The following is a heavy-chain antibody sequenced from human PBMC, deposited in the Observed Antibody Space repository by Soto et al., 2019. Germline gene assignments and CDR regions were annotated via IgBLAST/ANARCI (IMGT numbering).Heavy chain of an antibody. Sequence: QLHLQESGSGLVKPSQTLSLTCAVSGGSLSSSAYSWSWIRQPPGKGLEWIGFIYQSGSTYYNPSLKRRVTMSLDRTKNQFSLQLSSVTAADTAVYYCARELLFYDSDGFSWDDAFDIWGQGTMVTVSS. D-gene: IGHD3-22*01. CDR2: IYQSGST. V-gene: IGHV4-30-2*01. J-gene: IGHJ3*02. CDR3: ARELLFYDSDGFSWDDAFDI. CDR1: GGSLSSSAYS.